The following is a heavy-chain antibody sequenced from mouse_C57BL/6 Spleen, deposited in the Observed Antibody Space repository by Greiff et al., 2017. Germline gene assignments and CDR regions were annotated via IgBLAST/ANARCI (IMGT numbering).Heavy chain of an antibody. V-gene: IGHV5-9-1*02. J-gene: IGHJ4*01. CDR3: TRDGYYVGSMDY. Sequence: EVKLMESGEGLVKPGGSLKLSCAASGFTFSSYAMSWVRQTPEKRLEWVAYISSGGDYIYYADTVKGRFTISRDNARNTLYLQMSSLKSEDTAMYYCTRDGYYVGSMDYWGQGTSVTVSS. D-gene: IGHD2-3*01. CDR2: ISSGGDYI. CDR1: GFTFSSYA.